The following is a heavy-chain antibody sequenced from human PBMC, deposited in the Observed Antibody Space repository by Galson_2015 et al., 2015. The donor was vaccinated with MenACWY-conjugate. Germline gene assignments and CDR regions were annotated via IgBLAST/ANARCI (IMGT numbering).Heavy chain of an antibody. V-gene: IGHV3-53*01. J-gene: IGHJ3*02. D-gene: IGHD2-2*01. CDR1: GFTFSSYG. CDR3: ARVSTADAFDI. CDR2: IYSGGST. Sequence: SLRLSCAASGFTFSSYGMHWVRQAPGKGLEWVSVIYSGGSTYYADSVKGRFTISRDNSKNTLYLQMNSLRAEDTAVYYCARVSTADAFDIWGQGTMVTVSS.